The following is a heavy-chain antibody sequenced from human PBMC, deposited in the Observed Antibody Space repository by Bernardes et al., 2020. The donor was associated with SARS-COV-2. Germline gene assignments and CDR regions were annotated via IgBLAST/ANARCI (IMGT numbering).Heavy chain of an antibody. Sequence: SETLSLTCTFSGSSVSSGGYYCSWIRQPPGKGLEWVGFIYYNGNTNYNPSLKSRVTISVDTSKNQLSLKLTSVTAADTAVYYCARDVRGGTLDYWGQGTPVTVSS. CDR1: GSSVSSGGYY. V-gene: IGHV4-61*08. D-gene: IGHD2-15*01. CDR3: ARDVRGGTLDY. CDR2: IYYNGNT. J-gene: IGHJ4*02.